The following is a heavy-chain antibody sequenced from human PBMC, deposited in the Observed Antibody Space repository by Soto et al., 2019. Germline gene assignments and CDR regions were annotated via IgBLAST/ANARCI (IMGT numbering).Heavy chain of an antibody. CDR1: GITSTTYA. V-gene: IGHV1-3*04. CDR2: INTGNGNP. J-gene: IGHJ5*02. CDR3: ARAISGYVT. D-gene: IGHD5-12*01. Sequence: QVQLVQSGAEVKKPGASVKVSCKASGITSTTYAIHWVRQAPGQGLEWMGWINTGNGNPRYSQRFLGRVSLTTYTSASTASMDLSSLTSEDTAVYYCARAISGYVTWGQGTLITVSS.